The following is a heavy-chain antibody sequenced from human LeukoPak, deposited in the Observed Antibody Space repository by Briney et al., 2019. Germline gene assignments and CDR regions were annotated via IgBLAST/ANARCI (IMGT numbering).Heavy chain of an antibody. CDR2: GSSKHR. V-gene: IGHV3-21*01. CDR3: VRDMTTVTTCYLQH. J-gene: IGHJ1*01. Sequence: GGFLRLSCAASGFTFTSYSMSGSSKHRYYADSVKGRFTISRDNAKSSLYLQMNSLRAEDTAVYYCVRDMTTVTTCYLQHWGRAPWSPSPQ. D-gene: IGHD4-17*01. CDR1: GFTFTSYS.